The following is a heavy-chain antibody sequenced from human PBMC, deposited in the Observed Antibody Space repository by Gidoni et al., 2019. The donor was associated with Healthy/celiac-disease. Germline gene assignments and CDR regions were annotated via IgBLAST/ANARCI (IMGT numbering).Heavy chain of an antibody. CDR2: MSGSSGST. Sequence: VQLLVSGGGLVQPGGSWSHSCASFGSTLSSYPMGWVRQVPGKGLEGVSAMSGSSGSTYNADSVKGRFTISRENAKNTLYLQMNSLRAEDTAVYYCAKGYYDDSSGYYHFDYWGQGTLVTVSS. V-gene: IGHV3-23*01. CDR1: GSTLSSYP. D-gene: IGHD3-22*01. J-gene: IGHJ4*02. CDR3: AKGYYDDSSGYYHFDY.